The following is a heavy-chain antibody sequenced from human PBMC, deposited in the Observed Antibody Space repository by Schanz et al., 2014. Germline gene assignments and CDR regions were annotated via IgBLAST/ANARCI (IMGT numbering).Heavy chain of an antibody. CDR1: GGTFSSFA. V-gene: IGHV1-69*09. D-gene: IGHD3-22*01. CDR2: IIPILDIT. Sequence: QVQLVQSGAEVKNPGASVKVSCKASGGTFSSFAIFWVRQAPGQGLEWMGTIIPILDITNYAQKFQGRVTITADKSTSTAYMELSNLRSEDTAVYYCARAGQDYSDSSGYATYYFGNWGQGTLVTVSS. CDR3: ARAGQDYSDSSGYATYYFGN. J-gene: IGHJ4*02.